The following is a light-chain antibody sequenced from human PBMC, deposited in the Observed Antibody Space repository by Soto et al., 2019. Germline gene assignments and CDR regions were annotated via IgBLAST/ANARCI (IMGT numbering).Light chain of an antibody. CDR3: RQRYNWPLT. CDR1: QSIGNS. CDR2: DAF. J-gene: IGKJ4*01. V-gene: IGKV3-11*01. Sequence: TVLTQSPATLSLSPGERATLSCKASQSIGNSLGWFQQKPGQAPRLLIDDAFNRATGIPARFTGSGSGSDFTLTISSLEPEDLGVYYCRQRYNWPLTFGGGNKVETK.